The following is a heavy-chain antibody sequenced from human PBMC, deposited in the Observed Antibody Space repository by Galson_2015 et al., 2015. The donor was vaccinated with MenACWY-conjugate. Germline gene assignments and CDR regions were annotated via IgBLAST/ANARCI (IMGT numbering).Heavy chain of an antibody. D-gene: IGHD2-2*02. J-gene: IGHJ4*02. V-gene: IGHV3-48*02. CDR1: GFIFSSHS. CDR3: AKSMTIPDY. CDR2: ISSSSTSI. Sequence: SLRLSCAASGFIFSSHSMNWVRQAPGRGLEWISYISSSSTSINYADSVEGRFTISRDNAKNSLYLQMNSLRDEDTAVYYCAKSMTIPDYWGQGTLVTVSS.